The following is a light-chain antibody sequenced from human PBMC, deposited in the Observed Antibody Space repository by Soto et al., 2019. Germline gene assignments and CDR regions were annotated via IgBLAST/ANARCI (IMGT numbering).Light chain of an antibody. CDR3: QECSKLPPK. V-gene: IGKV3-11*01. CDR1: QSVSGY. Sequence: EIVLPQSPATLSLSPGEISTLSCRASQSVSGYLAWYHQKPGQAPRLLIYDASTRATGIPARFSGSGSGTDFTLTISSLEPEDFAVYYCQECSKLPPKFGQGAKVDIK. J-gene: IGKJ1*01. CDR2: DAS.